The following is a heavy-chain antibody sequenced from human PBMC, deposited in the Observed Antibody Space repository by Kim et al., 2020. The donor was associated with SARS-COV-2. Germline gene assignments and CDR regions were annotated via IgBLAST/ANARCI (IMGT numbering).Heavy chain of an antibody. Sequence: GGSLRLSCVASGFSFDDYGMSWVRQVPGKGLEWVSGINWNGQTTGHADSVKGRFAISRDNAKNSLYLQMNSLRVEDMALYYCVRVYFYDSSDSDYWGQGTLVTVSS. J-gene: IGHJ4*02. V-gene: IGHV3-20*04. CDR2: INWNGQTT. CDR1: GFSFDDYG. D-gene: IGHD3-22*01. CDR3: VRVYFYDSSDSDY.